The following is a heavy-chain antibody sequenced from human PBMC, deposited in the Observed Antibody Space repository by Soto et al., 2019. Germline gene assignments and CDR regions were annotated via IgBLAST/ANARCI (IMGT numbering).Heavy chain of an antibody. D-gene: IGHD3-10*01. CDR2: STNKGGST. CDR3: VARLWFGELYYFDY. V-gene: IGHV3-64D*06. J-gene: IGHJ4*02. Sequence: EGRLVESGGGLVQPGGSLRLSCADSGFMFSNYDMHWVRQAPGKGLEFVSTSTNKGGSTYYADSVKGRFTISRDNSNNTLYLQMTNLRVEDTAVYYCVARLWFGELYYFDYWGQGTLVTVSS. CDR1: GFMFSNYD.